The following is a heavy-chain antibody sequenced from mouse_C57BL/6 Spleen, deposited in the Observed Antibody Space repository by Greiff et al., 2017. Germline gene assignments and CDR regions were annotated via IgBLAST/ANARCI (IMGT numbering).Heavy chain of an antibody. V-gene: IGHV2-2*01. CDR3: ANYYGSSWGFAY. J-gene: IGHJ3*01. D-gene: IGHD1-1*01. Sequence: QVQLKQSGPGLVQPSQCLSITCTASGFSLTSYGVHWVRQSPGKGPEWLGVIWSGGSTDNNAAFISRLSISKDNSKSQVFYKMNSLQADDTAIDYCANYYGSSWGFAYWGQGTLVTVSA. CDR1: GFSLTSYG. CDR2: IWSGGST.